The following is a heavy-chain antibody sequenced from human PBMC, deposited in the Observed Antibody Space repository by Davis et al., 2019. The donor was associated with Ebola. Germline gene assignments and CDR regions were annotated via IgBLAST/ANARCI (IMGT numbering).Heavy chain of an antibody. J-gene: IGHJ6*02. Sequence: GESLKISCAASGFTFSSYAMHWVRQAPGKGLEWVGRIKSKTDGGTTDYAAPVKGRFTISRDDSKNTLYLQMNSLKTEDTAVYYCTTDGARAAAGPYYYYGMDVWGQGTTVTVSS. CDR1: GFTFSSYA. V-gene: IGHV3-15*01. CDR3: TTDGARAAAGPYYYYGMDV. CDR2: IKSKTDGGTT. D-gene: IGHD6-13*01.